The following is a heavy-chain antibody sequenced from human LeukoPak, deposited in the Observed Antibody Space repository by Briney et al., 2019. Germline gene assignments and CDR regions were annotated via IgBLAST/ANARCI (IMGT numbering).Heavy chain of an antibody. CDR2: ISSSSSTI. Sequence: GGSLRLSCAASGFTFSSYSMNWVRQAPGKGLEWVSYISSSSSTIYYADSVKGRFTISGDNAKNSLYLQMNSLRAEDTAVYYCAREGRSDAFDIWGQGTMVTVSS. CDR1: GFTFSSYS. CDR3: AREGRSDAFDI. J-gene: IGHJ3*02. V-gene: IGHV3-48*01.